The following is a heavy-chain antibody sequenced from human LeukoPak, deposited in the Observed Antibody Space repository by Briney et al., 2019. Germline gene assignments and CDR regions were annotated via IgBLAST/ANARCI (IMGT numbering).Heavy chain of an antibody. CDR2: IYYSGST. Sequence: SETLSLTCTVSGGSISSSSYFWGWIRQPPGKGLERIGSIYYSGSTYYNPSLKSRVTISVDTSKNQFSLKLSSVTAADTAVYYCARGVSARFDPWGQGTLVTVSS. CDR3: ARGVSARFDP. CDR1: GGSISSSSYF. V-gene: IGHV4-39*07. J-gene: IGHJ5*02.